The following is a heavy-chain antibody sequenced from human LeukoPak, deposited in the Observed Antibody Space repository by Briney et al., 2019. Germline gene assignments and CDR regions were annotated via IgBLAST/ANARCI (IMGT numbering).Heavy chain of an antibody. V-gene: IGHV3-73*01. CDR3: TRMVVVTRREPDYYYGMDV. D-gene: IGHD4-23*01. J-gene: IGHJ6*02. CDR1: GFTFSGSA. CDR2: IRSKANSYAT. Sequence: PGGSLRLSCAASGFTFSGSAMHWVRQASGKGLEWVGRIRSKANSYATAYAASVKGRFTISRDDSKNTAYLQMNSLKTEDTAVYYCTRMVVVTRREPDYYYGMDVWGQGTTVTVSS.